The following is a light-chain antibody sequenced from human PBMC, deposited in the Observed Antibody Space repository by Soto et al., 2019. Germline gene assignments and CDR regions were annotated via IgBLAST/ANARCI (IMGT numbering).Light chain of an antibody. V-gene: IGLV2-8*01. CDR2: EVT. Sequence: QSALTQPPSASGSPGQSVTISCTGTSNDVGGHKYVSWYQHHPGKAPKLIIYEVTQRPSGVPHRFSGSKSDNTASLTVSGLPAEDEADYYCSSYGGSNNFVVFGGGTKLSVL. J-gene: IGLJ2*01. CDR3: SSYGGSNNFVV. CDR1: SNDVGGHKY.